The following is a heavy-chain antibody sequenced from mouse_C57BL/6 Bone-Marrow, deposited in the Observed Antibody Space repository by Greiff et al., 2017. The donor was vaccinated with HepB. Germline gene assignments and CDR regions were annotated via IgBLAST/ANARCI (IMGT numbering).Heavy chain of an antibody. CDR1: GFTFSDYG. Sequence: DVKLVESGGGLVKPGGSLKLSCAASGFTFSDYGMHWVRQAPEKGLEWVAYISSGSSTIYYADTVKGRFTISRDNAKNTLFLQMTSLRSEDTAMYYCARPPFAYWGQGTLVTVSA. J-gene: IGHJ3*01. V-gene: IGHV5-17*01. CDR3: ARPPFAY. CDR2: ISSGSSTI.